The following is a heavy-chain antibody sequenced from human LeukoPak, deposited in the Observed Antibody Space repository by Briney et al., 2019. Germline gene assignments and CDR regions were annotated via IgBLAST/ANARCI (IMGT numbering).Heavy chain of an antibody. V-gene: IGHV4-39*01. Sequence: PSETLSLTCTVSGGSISSSSYYWGWIRQPPGKGLEWIGSIYYSGSTYYNPSLKSRVTISVDTSKNQFSLKLSSVTAADTAVYYCARGSGSYGFDYWGQGTLATVSS. CDR2: IYYSGST. CDR3: ARGSGSYGFDY. J-gene: IGHJ4*02. CDR1: GGSISSSSYY. D-gene: IGHD1-26*01.